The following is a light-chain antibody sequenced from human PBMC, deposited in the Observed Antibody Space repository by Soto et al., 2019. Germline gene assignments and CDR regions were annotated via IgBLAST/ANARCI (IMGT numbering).Light chain of an antibody. CDR1: QSVAGY. CDR2: DAS. CDR3: QQRRTWHFT. Sequence: IVLTQSPAILSLSPGERATHACRASQSVAGYLAWYQQKPGQAPRLYIYDASNRATGVPARFSGSGSGTDFTLTISSLDPEDFAVYYCQQRRTWHFTFGGGTKIEI. J-gene: IGKJ4*01. V-gene: IGKV3D-11*02.